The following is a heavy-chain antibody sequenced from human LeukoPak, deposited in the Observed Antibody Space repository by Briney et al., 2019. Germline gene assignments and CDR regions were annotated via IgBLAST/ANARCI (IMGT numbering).Heavy chain of an antibody. V-gene: IGHV3-74*01. Sequence: PGGSLRLSCAASGFTFSSYWMHWVRQAPGKGLVWVSRINSDGSSTSYADSVKGRFTISRDNAKNTLYLQMNSLRAEDTAVYYCATDVYYRDSTGYFDNWGQGTLVTVSS. CDR1: GFTFSSYW. D-gene: IGHD3-16*01. J-gene: IGHJ4*03. CDR2: INSDGSST. CDR3: ATDVYYRDSTGYFDN.